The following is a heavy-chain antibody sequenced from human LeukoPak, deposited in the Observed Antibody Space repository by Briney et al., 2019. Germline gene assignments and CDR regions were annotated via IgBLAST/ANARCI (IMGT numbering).Heavy chain of an antibody. Sequence: ASVKVSCKASGYTFTDYYMHWVRQAPGQGLEWMGWIKPNSGGTNYAQKLQGRVTMTTDTSTTTAYMELRSLRSDDTAVYYCARGGGPVWSQARYHYYYYYMDVWGKGTTVTISS. J-gene: IGHJ6*03. CDR1: GYTFTDYY. D-gene: IGHD3-10*01. V-gene: IGHV1-2*02. CDR2: IKPNSGGT. CDR3: ARGGGPVWSQARYHYYYYYMDV.